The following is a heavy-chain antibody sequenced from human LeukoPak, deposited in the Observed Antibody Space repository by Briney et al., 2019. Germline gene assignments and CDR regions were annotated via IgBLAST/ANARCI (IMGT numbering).Heavy chain of an antibody. Sequence: GGSLRLSCAASGFTFSDYYMSWIRQAPGKGLEWVSYISSSGSTIYYADSVKGRFTISRDNAKNSLYLQMNSLRAEDTAVYYCASPSPLIQDRLDAFDIWGQGTMVTVSS. CDR3: ASPSPLIQDRLDAFDI. J-gene: IGHJ3*02. CDR1: GFTFSDYY. V-gene: IGHV3-11*01. CDR2: ISSSGSTI. D-gene: IGHD3-16*01.